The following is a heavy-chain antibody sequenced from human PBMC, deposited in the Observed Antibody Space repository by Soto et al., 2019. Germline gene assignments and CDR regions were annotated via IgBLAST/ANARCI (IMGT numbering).Heavy chain of an antibody. CDR2: IYYRGST. CDR1: GGSISTADYY. D-gene: IGHD3-22*01. CDR3: VSDYDSGGYIDY. J-gene: IGHJ4*02. Sequence: QVQLHESGPGLVRPSQTLSLTCNVSGGSISTADYYWGWIRQPPGKGLEWIGYIYYRGSTYYNPSLESRVAISIDTSKNQFSLNLTSVTAADTAVYYCVSDYDSGGYIDYWGQGTLVTVSS. V-gene: IGHV4-30-4*01.